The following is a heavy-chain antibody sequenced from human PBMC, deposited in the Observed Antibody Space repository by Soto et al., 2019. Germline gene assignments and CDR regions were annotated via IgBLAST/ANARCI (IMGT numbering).Heavy chain of an antibody. CDR1: GFTFSSYS. CDR3: ASGSSGWYYRFDP. D-gene: IGHD6-19*01. CDR2: ISSSSSYI. V-gene: IGHV3-21*01. J-gene: IGHJ5*02. Sequence: KPGGSLRLSCTASGFTFSSYSMNWVRQAPGKGLEWVSSISSSSSYIYYADSVKGRFTISRDNAKNSLYLQMNSLRAEDTAVYYCASGSSGWYYRFDPWGQGTLVTVSS.